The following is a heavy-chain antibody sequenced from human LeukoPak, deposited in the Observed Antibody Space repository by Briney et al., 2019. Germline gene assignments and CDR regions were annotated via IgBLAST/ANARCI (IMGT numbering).Heavy chain of an antibody. CDR2: INPSGGST. CDR1: GYTFTSYY. D-gene: IGHD3-22*01. J-gene: IGHJ5*02. V-gene: IGHV1-46*01. CDR3: ARGLGVVVITSPFNWFDP. Sequence: GASVKVSCKXSGYTFTSYYMHWVRQAPGQGLEWMGIINPSGGSTSYAQKFQGRVTMTRDTSTSTVYMELSSLRSEDTAVYYCARGLGVVVITSPFNWFDPWGQGTLVTVSS.